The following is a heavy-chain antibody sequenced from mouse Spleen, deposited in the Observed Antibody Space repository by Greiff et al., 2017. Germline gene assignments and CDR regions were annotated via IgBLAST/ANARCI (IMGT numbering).Heavy chain of an antibody. Sequence: VQLQQSGAELVKPGASVKLSCKASGYTFTSYWMHWVKQRPGQGLEWIGMIHPNSGSTNYNEKFKSKATLTVDKSSSTAYMQLSSLTSEDSAVYYCARELTGTLGYWGQGTTLTVSS. CDR1: GYTFTSYW. CDR3: ARELTGTLGY. CDR2: IHPNSGST. V-gene: IGHV1-64*01. J-gene: IGHJ2*01. D-gene: IGHD4-1*01.